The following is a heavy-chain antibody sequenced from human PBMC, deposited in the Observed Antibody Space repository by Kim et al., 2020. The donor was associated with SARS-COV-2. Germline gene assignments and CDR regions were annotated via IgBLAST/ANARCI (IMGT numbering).Heavy chain of an antibody. CDR2: ISSSSSYI. Sequence: GGSLRLSCAASGFTFSSYSMNWVRQAPGKGLEWVSSISSSSSYIYYADSVKGRFTISRDNAKNSLYLQMNSLRAEDTAVYYCARAEGQRGDTTVTKKFYYYYYYMDVWGKGTTVTVSS. CDR3: ARAEGQRGDTTVTKKFYYYYYYMDV. J-gene: IGHJ6*03. D-gene: IGHD4-4*01. CDR1: GFTFSSYS. V-gene: IGHV3-21*01.